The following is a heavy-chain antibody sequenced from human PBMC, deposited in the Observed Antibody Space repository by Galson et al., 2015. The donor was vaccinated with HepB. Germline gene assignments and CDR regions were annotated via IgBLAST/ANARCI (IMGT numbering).Heavy chain of an antibody. Sequence: SLRLSCAASGFTFGNYAMTWVRQAPGKGLEWVSTVSAGGSSTVYAVSVKGRFTISRDNSKNTLFLQMNNLGAEDTALYYCAKQSGGNCYSAIDYWGPGNQVTVSS. CDR2: VSAGGSST. D-gene: IGHD2-15*01. J-gene: IGHJ4*02. CDR3: AKQSGGNCYSAIDY. CDR1: GFTFGNYA. V-gene: IGHV3-23*01.